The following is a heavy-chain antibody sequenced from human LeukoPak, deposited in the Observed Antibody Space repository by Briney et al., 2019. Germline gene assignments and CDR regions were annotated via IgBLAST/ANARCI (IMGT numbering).Heavy chain of an antibody. J-gene: IGHJ4*02. CDR3: GRYSVGAIDY. CDR2: IRYDGSKR. Sequence: GGSLRLSCTASGFTFSNHGLHWVRQAPGKGLEWMALIRYDGSKRYYADSVQGRFTISRDNSKNTLYLQMNSLRAEDTAVYYCGRYSVGAIDYWGQXXLXXVSS. CDR1: GFTFSNHG. D-gene: IGHD1-26*01. V-gene: IGHV3-30*02.